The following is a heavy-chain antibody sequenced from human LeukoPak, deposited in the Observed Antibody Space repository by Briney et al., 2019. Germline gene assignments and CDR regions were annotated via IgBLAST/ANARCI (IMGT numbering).Heavy chain of an antibody. Sequence: PGRSLRLSCAASGFIFRTYEMNWFRQAPGKGLEWVSYISSSGSSVDYADAVKGRFTISRDNSKNTLYLQMNSLRAEDTAVYYCAREKADPNWLDPWGQGTLVTVSS. CDR1: GFIFRTYE. CDR3: AREKADPNWLDP. V-gene: IGHV3-48*03. CDR2: ISSSGSSV. D-gene: IGHD6-13*01. J-gene: IGHJ5*02.